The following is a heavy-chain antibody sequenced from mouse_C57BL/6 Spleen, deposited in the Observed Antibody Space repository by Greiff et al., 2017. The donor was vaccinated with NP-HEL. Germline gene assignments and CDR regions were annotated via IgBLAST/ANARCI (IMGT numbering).Heavy chain of an antibody. D-gene: IGHD1-1*01. Sequence: VQLQESGAELARPGASVKLSCKASGYTFTSYGISWVKQRTGQGLEWIGEIYPRSGNTYYNEKFKGKATLTADKSSSTAYMELRSLTAEASAVYFCATSYGSSYHYFDYWGQGTTLTVSS. J-gene: IGHJ2*01. V-gene: IGHV1-81*01. CDR1: GYTFTSYG. CDR3: ATSYGSSYHYFDY. CDR2: IYPRSGNT.